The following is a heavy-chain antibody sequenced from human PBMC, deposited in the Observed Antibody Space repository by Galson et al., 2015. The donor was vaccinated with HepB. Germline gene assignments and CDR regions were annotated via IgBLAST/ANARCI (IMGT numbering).Heavy chain of an antibody. CDR2: VKPDGGEK. D-gene: IGHD2-15*01. CDR1: GFTFGSHW. Sequence: SLRLSCAASGFTFGSHWMNWVRHTPGKGLEWVASVKPDGGEKYYVDSVRGRFTISRDTAKNSLYLQMNGLRAEDTAVYYCYSGHYFGSWGQGTLVTVSS. J-gene: IGHJ4*02. CDR3: YSGHYFGS. V-gene: IGHV3-7*01.